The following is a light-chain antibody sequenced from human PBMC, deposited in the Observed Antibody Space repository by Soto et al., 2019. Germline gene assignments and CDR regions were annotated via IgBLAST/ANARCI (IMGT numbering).Light chain of an antibody. J-gene: IGKJ5*01. CDR1: QSVSSSY. Sequence: EIVLTQSPATLSLSPGERATLSCRASQSVSSSYLAWYQQKPGQAPRLLIYGASSRASGIPDRFSGSGSGTDFTLTISRLEPYDFALYYCQQDVRSLPIPFAPGPRLAI. CDR3: QQDVRSLPIP. V-gene: IGKV3-20*01. CDR2: GAS.